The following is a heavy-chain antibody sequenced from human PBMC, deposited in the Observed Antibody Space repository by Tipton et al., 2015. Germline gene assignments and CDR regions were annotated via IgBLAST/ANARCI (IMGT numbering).Heavy chain of an antibody. CDR1: GVSISGTSYY. D-gene: IGHD2-2*01. CDR2: IYYSGDM. J-gene: IGHJ5*02. V-gene: IGHV4-39*02. CDR3: ARLEEDCSDNICFAFAP. Sequence: LRLSCTVSGVSISGTSYYWGWIRQPPGKGLEWIGSIYYSGDMYYNPSLKSRVPISVDPSNNNFSLKLTSLTASDTAVYYCARLEEDCSDNICFAFAPWGQGTLVTVSS.